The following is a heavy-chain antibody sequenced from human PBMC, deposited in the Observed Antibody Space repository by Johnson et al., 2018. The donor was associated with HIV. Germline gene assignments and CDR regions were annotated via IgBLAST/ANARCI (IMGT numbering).Heavy chain of an antibody. CDR1: GFTFSSYD. D-gene: IGHD5-18*01. CDR2: IGTAGYT. CDR3: AKGRSPRIQLRTWAFDI. Sequence: VESGGGLVQPGGSLRLSCAASGFTFSSYDMHWVRQATGKGLEWVSAIGTAGYTYYPGSVKGRFTISRDNAKNSLYLQMNSLRAEDTAVYYCAKGRSPRIQLRTWAFDIWGQGTMVIVSS. J-gene: IGHJ3*02. V-gene: IGHV3-13*01.